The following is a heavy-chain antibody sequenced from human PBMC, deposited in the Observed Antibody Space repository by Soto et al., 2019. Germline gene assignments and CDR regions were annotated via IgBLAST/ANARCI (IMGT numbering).Heavy chain of an antibody. CDR1: GGSISSSSYY. D-gene: IGHD4-17*01. J-gene: IGHJ4*02. CDR2: VTRSGST. Sequence: SETLSLTCTVSGGSISSSSYYWGWIRQPPGKGLEWIGEVTRSGSTNYNPSLKSRVTISIDTSNKHLSLHLSSVTAADTAVYYCARQKVSRFYGEVDFFGYWGLGTLVTVSS. V-gene: IGHV4-39*07. CDR3: ARQKVSRFYGEVDFFGY.